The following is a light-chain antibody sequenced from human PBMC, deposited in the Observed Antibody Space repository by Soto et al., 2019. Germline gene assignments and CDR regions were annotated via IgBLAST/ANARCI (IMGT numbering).Light chain of an antibody. Sequence: EIVLTQSPATLSLSPGERATLSCRASQSVSSYLAWYQQKPGQAPRLLIYDASNRATGIPARFSGSGSGKDFTLNISSLEPEDFAVYYCQQRSNWPPVTFGGGTKVEIK. CDR3: QQRSNWPPVT. CDR2: DAS. J-gene: IGKJ4*01. CDR1: QSVSSY. V-gene: IGKV3-11*01.